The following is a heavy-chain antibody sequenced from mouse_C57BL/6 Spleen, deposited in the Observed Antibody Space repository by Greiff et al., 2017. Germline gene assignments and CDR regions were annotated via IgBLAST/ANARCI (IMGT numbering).Heavy chain of an antibody. CDR3: ARDDYYDAFYAMDY. J-gene: IGHJ4*01. CDR2: IHPNSGST. D-gene: IGHD2-4*01. V-gene: IGHV1-64*01. CDR1: GYTFTSYW. Sequence: QVQLQQSGAELVKPGASVKLSCKASGYTFTSYWMHWVKQRPGQGLEWIGMIHPNSGSTNYNEKFKSKATLTVDKSSSTAYMQLSSLTSEDSAVYYCARDDYYDAFYAMDYWGQGTSVTVSS.